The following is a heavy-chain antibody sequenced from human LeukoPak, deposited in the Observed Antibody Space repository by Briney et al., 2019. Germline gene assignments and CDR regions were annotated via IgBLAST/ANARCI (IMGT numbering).Heavy chain of an antibody. CDR2: INPNSGGT. J-gene: IGHJ3*02. D-gene: IGHD4-17*01. CDR1: GYTFTGYY. CDR3: AREPDYGGNSGYAIDI. V-gene: IGHV1-2*02. Sequence: ASVKVSCKASGYTFTGYYMHWVRQAPGQGLEWMGWINPNSGGTNYAQKFQGRVTMTRDTSISTAYMELSRLTSDDTAVYYCAREPDYGGNSGYAIDIWGQGTMVTVSS.